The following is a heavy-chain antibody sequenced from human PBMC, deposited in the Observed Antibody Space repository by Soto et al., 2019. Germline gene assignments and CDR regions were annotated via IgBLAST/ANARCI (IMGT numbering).Heavy chain of an antibody. CDR1: GFTFSMYW. Sequence: PGGSLRLSCAASGFTFSMYWMHWVRQVPGKGPEWVSRINDDGISTNYADSVKGRFTISRDNAKNTLYLQMNALRVEDTAVYYCTRGPRSTSTGTGAFWGQGTLVTVSP. V-gene: IGHV3-74*01. CDR2: INDDGIST. D-gene: IGHD1-1*01. CDR3: TRGPRSTSTGTGAF. J-gene: IGHJ4*02.